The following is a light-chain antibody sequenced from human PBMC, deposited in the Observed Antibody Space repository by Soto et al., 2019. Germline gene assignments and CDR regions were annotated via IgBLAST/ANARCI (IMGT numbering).Light chain of an antibody. J-gene: IGKJ4*01. Sequence: EIVLTQSPGTLSLSPGERATLSCRASQSVSSSNFFWYQQRPGQAHRLLIYGASRRATGIPDRFSGSGSGTDFTLTISRLEPEDFAVYFCQQFGSSPLLTFGEGTNVEI. CDR1: QSVSSSN. V-gene: IGKV3-20*01. CDR3: QQFGSSPLLT. CDR2: GAS.